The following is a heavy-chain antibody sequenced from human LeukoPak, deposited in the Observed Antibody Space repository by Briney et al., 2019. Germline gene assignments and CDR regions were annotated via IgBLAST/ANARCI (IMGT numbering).Heavy chain of an antibody. CDR3: VKSGSYSLSYFDY. CDR2: ISGSGGST. D-gene: IGHD1-26*01. Sequence: PGGSLRLSCAASGFTFSSYAMSWVRQAPGKGLEWVSAISGSGGSTYYADSVKGRFTISRDNSKNTLYLQMNSLRAEDTAVYYCVKSGSYSLSYFDYWGQGTLVTVSS. J-gene: IGHJ4*02. V-gene: IGHV3-23*01. CDR1: GFTFSSYA.